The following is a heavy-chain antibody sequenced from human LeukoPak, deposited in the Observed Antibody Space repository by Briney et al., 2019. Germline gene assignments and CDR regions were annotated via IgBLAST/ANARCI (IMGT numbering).Heavy chain of an antibody. CDR3: ARAGRWEGRPHAFDI. D-gene: IGHD1-14*01. CDR1: GGSISSYY. Sequence: PSETLSLTCTVSGGSISSYYWSWIRQPPGKGLEWIGYIYYSGSTNYKPSLKSRVTISVDTSKNQFSLKLSSVTAADTAVYYCARAGRWEGRPHAFDIWGQGTMVTVSS. V-gene: IGHV4-59*08. CDR2: IYYSGST. J-gene: IGHJ3*02.